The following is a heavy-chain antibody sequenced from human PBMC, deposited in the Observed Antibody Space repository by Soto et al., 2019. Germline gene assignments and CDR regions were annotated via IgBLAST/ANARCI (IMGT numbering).Heavy chain of an antibody. V-gene: IGHV3-49*03. CDR1: GVPFSDFA. Sequence: LSLTCAGSGVPFSDFAISWIRQAPGKGLEWVGLNRNRSYQERTEYAAAVKGRFTSSRDTSNGIAYLEMNSVNIEVLSFYQCSEAGRPVRAYF. CDR3: SEAGRPVRAYF. CDR2: NRNRSYQERT. D-gene: IGHD3-10*01. J-gene: IGHJ1*01.